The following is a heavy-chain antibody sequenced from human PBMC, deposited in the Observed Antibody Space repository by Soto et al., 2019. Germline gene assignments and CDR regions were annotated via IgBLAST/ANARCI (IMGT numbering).Heavy chain of an antibody. CDR1: GFTLDDYA. D-gene: IGHD6-13*01. CDR3: AKDSMSSSWYYFEY. CDR2: ISWKSGSI. Sequence: GGSLRRSCAASGFTLDDYAMHWVRQAPGKGLECVSGISWKSGSIGYADSVKGRFTISRDNAKSSLYLQMNSLRAEHTALYYCAKDSMSSSWYYFEYWGQGTLVTVSS. V-gene: IGHV3-9*01. J-gene: IGHJ4*02.